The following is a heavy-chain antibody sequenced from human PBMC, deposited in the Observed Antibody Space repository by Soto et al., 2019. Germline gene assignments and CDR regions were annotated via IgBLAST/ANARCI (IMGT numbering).Heavy chain of an antibody. D-gene: IGHD3-22*01. J-gene: IGHJ6*02. V-gene: IGHV3-30*03. CDR3: PHYYDSSGDHYGMDV. Sequence: PGRSLRLSCAASGFTFSRYGMHWVRQAPGKGLEWVAVISYDGNNKYYADSVKGRFTISRDNSKNTLYLQMNSLRAEDTAVYYCPHYYDSSGDHYGMDVWGQGTTVTVSS. CDR2: ISYDGNNK. CDR1: GFTFSRYG.